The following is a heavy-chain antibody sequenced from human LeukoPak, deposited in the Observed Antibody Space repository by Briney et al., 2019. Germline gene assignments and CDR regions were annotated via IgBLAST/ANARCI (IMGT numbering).Heavy chain of an antibody. CDR2: IIPIFGTA. Sequence: ASXXVXCXAXXGTFSSYAISWVRQAPGQGLEWMXGIIPIFGTANYAQKFQGRVTITADESASTAYMELSSLRSEDTAVYYCARASSRKYQLRDWFDPWGQGTLVTVSS. J-gene: IGHJ5*02. CDR3: ARASSRKYQLRDWFDP. CDR1: XGTFSSYA. D-gene: IGHD2-2*01. V-gene: IGHV1-69*13.